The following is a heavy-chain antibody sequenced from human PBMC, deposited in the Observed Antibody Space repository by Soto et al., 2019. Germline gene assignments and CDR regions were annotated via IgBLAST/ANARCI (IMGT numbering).Heavy chain of an antibody. V-gene: IGHV3-30*18. Sequence: GGSLRLSCAASGFTFSSYGMHWVRQAPGKGLEWVAVISYDGSNKYYADSVKGRFTISRDNSKNTLYLQMNSLRAEDTAVYYCAKDPPALAVAGTYFDYWGQGTLVTVSS. J-gene: IGHJ4*02. D-gene: IGHD6-19*01. CDR1: GFTFSSYG. CDR2: ISYDGSNK. CDR3: AKDPPALAVAGTYFDY.